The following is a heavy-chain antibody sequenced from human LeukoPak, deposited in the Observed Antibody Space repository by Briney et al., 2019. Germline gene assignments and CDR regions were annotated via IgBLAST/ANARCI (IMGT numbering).Heavy chain of an antibody. J-gene: IGHJ4*02. CDR1: GGSISSYY. D-gene: IGHD3-22*01. CDR3: ARHYDSSGYRKYYFDY. Sequence: SETLSLTCTVSGGSISSYYWSWIRQPPGKGLEWIGYIYYSGSTNYSPSLKSRVTISVDTSKNQFSLKLSSVTAADTAVYYCARHYDSSGYRKYYFDYWGQGTLVTVSS. CDR2: IYYSGST. V-gene: IGHV4-59*01.